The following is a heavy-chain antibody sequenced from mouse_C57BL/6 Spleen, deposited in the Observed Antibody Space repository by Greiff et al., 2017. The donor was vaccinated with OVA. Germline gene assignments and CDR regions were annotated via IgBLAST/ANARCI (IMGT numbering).Heavy chain of an antibody. Sequence: EVKLMESGGGLVKPGGSLKLSCAASGFTFSDYGMHWVRQAPEKGLEWVAYISSGSSTIYYADTVKGRFTISRDNAKNTLFLQMTSLRSEDTAMYYCARPGITTVVDTTDAMDYWGQGTSVTVSS. D-gene: IGHD1-1*01. CDR2: ISSGSSTI. V-gene: IGHV5-17*01. CDR3: ARPGITTVVDTTDAMDY. CDR1: GFTFSDYG. J-gene: IGHJ4*01.